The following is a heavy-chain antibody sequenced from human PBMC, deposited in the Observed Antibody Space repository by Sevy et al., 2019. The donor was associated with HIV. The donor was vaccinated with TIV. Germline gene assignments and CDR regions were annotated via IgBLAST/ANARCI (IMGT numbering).Heavy chain of an antibody. CDR1: GFTFDDYT. V-gene: IGHV3-43*01. CDR2: ISWDGGST. D-gene: IGHD3-22*01. CDR3: AKDMYYFDSSGFVY. J-gene: IGHJ4*02. Sequence: GGSLRLSCAASGFTFDDYTMHWVRQAPGKGLEWVSLISWDGGSTYYADSVKGRFTISRENSKNSLYLQMNSLRTEDTALYYCAKDMYYFDSSGFVYWRQGPLATVSS.